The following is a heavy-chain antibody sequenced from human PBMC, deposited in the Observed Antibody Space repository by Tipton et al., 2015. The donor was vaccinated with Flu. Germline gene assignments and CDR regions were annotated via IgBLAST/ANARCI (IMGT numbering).Heavy chain of an antibody. D-gene: IGHD3-10*01. CDR2: MYTSGST. Sequence: TLSLTCTVSGGSLSSYYWSWIRRPAGKGLEWIGRMYTSGSTNYNPSLKSRLTMSVDASKQQFSLKLSSMTAADTAVYYCARGSGSGTFTIFDLWGQGTLVTVSS. J-gene: IGHJ4*02. CDR1: GGSLSSYY. V-gene: IGHV4-4*07. CDR3: ARGSGSGTFTIFDL.